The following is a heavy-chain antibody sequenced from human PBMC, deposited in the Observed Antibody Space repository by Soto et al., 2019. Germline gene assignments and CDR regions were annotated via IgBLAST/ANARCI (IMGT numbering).Heavy chain of an antibody. CDR1: GGTFSSYT. V-gene: IGHV1-69*02. D-gene: IGHD2-15*01. CDR3: ARACCSGVSTDY. Sequence: ASVKVSCKASGGTFSSYTIRWVRQAPGQGLEWMGRIIPILGIANYAQKFQGRVTITADKSTSTAYMELSSLRSEDTAVYYCARACCSGVSTDYWGQGTLVTVSS. J-gene: IGHJ4*02. CDR2: IIPILGIA.